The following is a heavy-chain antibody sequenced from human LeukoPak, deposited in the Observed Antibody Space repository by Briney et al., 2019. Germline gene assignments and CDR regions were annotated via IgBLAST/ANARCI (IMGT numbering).Heavy chain of an antibody. V-gene: IGHV4-38-2*02. CDR1: GYSISSGYY. J-gene: IGHJ4*02. Sequence: SETLSLTCTVSGYSISSGYYWGWIRQPPGKGLEWIGSIYHSGSTYYNPSLKRRFTISVDTSKNQFSLKLSSVTAADTAVYYCARDPSGGSSFDYWGQGTLVTVSS. CDR3: ARDPSGGSSFDY. CDR2: IYHSGST. D-gene: IGHD2-15*01.